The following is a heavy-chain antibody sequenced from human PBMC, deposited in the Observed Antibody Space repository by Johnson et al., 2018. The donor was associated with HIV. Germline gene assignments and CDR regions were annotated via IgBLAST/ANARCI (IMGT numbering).Heavy chain of an antibody. CDR3: ARAKLRGVFDL. Sequence: VQLVESGGGLVKPGGSLRLSCAASGFTFSDYYMSWIRQAPGKGLEWVSYISNSGETVFYADSVKGRFTVSRDNTKNSLFLQIDTLRAEDTAVYYCARAKLRGVFDLWGQGTMVTVSS. CDR1: GFTFSDYY. J-gene: IGHJ3*01. D-gene: IGHD2-8*02. V-gene: IGHV3-11*04. CDR2: ISNSGETV.